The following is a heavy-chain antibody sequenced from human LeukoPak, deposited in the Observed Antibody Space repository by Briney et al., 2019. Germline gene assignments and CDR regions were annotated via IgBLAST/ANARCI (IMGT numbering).Heavy chain of an antibody. D-gene: IGHD3-22*01. CDR3: ALGYYDRSGYYYIAY. J-gene: IGHJ4*02. V-gene: IGHV3-21*01. Sequence: GGSLRLSCAASGFTFSSYSMNWVRQAPGKGLEWVSSISSSSSYIYYADSVKGRFTISRDNAKNSLYLQMNSLRAEDTAVYYCALGYYDRSGYYYIAYWGQGTLATVSS. CDR2: ISSSSSYI. CDR1: GFTFSSYS.